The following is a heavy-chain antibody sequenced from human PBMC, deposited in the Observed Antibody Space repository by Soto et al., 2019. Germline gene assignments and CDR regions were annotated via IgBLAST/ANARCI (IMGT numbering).Heavy chain of an antibody. CDR1: GGSITSYY. CDR3: ARLILTGYYGHDL. J-gene: IGHJ4*02. CDR2: IFYTGTT. Sequence: SETLSLTCTVSGGSITSYYWGWVRQPPGKGLEWIGYIFYTGTTSYNPSLKSRVTISVDTSKNQFSLKMNSVTAADTAVYFWARLILTGYYGHDLWGQGTPVTVSS. V-gene: IGHV4-59*01. D-gene: IGHD3-9*01.